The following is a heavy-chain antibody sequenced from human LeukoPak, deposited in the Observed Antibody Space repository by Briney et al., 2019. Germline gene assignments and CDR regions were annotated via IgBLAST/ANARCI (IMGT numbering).Heavy chain of an antibody. J-gene: IGHJ6*03. CDR2: FSGSGGNT. CDR1: GFTFSSYA. Sequence: GGSLRLSCAASGFTFSSYAMSWVRQAPGKGLEWVSTFSGSGGNTYYADSVKGRFTISRDNSKNTLYLQMNSLRAEDTAVYYCAKDSWGDYYYYMDVWGKGTTVTISS. V-gene: IGHV3-23*01. CDR3: AKDSWGDYYYYMDV. D-gene: IGHD3-10*01.